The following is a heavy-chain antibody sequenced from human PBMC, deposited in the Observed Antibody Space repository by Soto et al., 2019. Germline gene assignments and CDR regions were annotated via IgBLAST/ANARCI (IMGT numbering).Heavy chain of an antibody. CDR1: GGTFSSYA. D-gene: IGHD3-3*01. J-gene: IGHJ6*02. V-gene: IGHV1-69*01. Sequence: QVQLVQSGAEVKKPGSSVKVSCKASGGTFSSYAISWVRQAPGQGLEWMGGIIPIFGTANYAQKFQGRVTITADESTSTAYMELSSLRSEDTAVYYCARLKLAIFRPGENYGMDVWGQGTTVTVSS. CDR2: IIPIFGTA. CDR3: ARLKLAIFRPGENYGMDV.